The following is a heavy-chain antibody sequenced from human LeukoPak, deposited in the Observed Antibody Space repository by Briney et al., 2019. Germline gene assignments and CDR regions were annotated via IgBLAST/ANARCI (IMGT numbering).Heavy chain of an antibody. D-gene: IGHD6-13*01. CDR2: IIPIFGTA. CDR1: GGTFSSYA. J-gene: IGHJ4*02. V-gene: IGHV1-69*05. Sequence: SVKVSCKAPGGTFSSYAISWVRQAPGQGLEWMGRIIPIFGTANYAQKFQGRVTITTDESTSTAYMELSSLRSEDTAVYYCARSPPYSSSLSFDYWGQGTLVTVSS. CDR3: ARSPPYSSSLSFDY.